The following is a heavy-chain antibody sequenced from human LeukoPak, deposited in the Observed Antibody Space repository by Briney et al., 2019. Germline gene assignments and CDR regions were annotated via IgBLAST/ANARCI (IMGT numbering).Heavy chain of an antibody. V-gene: IGHV1-18*01. D-gene: IGHD2-15*01. CDR1: GYTFTSYG. J-gene: IGHJ6*03. CDR2: ISAYNGNT. CDR3: ATVAPGYCSGGSCYSVHYYYYMDV. Sequence: ASVKVSCKASGYTFTSYGISWVRQAPGQGLEWMGWISAYNGNTNYAQKLQGRVTMTTDTSTSTAYMELRSLRSDDTAVYYCATVAPGYCSGGSCYSVHYYYYMDVWGKGTTVTISS.